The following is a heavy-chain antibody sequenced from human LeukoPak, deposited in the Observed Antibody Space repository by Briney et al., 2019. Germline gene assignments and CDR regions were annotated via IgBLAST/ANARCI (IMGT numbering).Heavy chain of an antibody. D-gene: IGHD6-6*01. CDR3: ARTRIAAPVDY. CDR1: GYTFTDYY. J-gene: IGHJ4*02. CDR2: INTHSGGT. Sequence: GASVKVSCKASGYTFTDYYMHWVRQAPGQGLEWMGWINTHSGGTSYAQKFQGRVTMTRDTSISTAYMELSRLRSDGTAVYYCARTRIAAPVDYWGQGTLVTVSS. V-gene: IGHV1-2*02.